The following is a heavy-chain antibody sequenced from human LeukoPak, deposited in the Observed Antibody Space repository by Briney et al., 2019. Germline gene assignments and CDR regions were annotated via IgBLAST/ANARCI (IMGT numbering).Heavy chain of an antibody. J-gene: IGHJ4*02. CDR2: ISSSSSYI. V-gene: IGHV3-21*01. Sequence: PGGSLRLSCAASGFTFSSYSRNWVGQAPGKGLEGVSSISSSSSYIYYADSVKGRFTISRDNAKNSLYLQMNSLRAEDTAVYYCAKGGYSSTYFDYWGQGTLVTVSS. CDR3: AKGGYSSTYFDY. CDR1: GFTFSSYS. D-gene: IGHD5-12*01.